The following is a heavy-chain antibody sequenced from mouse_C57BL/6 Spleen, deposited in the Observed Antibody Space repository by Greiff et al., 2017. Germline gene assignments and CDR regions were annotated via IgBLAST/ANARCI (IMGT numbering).Heavy chain of an antibody. J-gene: IGHJ4*01. V-gene: IGHV1-54*01. CDR1: GYAFTNYL. Sequence: VKLQQSGAELVRPGTSVKVSCKASGYAFTNYLIEWVKQRPGQGLEWIGVINPGSGGTNYNEKFKGKATLTADKSSSTAYMQLSSLTSEDSAVYFCARVLGNSYAMDYWGQGTSVTVSS. CDR3: ARVLGNSYAMDY. CDR2: INPGSGGT. D-gene: IGHD2-1*01.